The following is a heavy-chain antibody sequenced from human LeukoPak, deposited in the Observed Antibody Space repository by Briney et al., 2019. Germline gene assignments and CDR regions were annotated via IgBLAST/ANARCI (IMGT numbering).Heavy chain of an antibody. CDR3: AELGITMIGGV. V-gene: IGHV3-23*01. CDR2: ITGRGEST. J-gene: IGHJ6*04. Sequence: GGSLRLSCAASGFTFSSYGMNWVRQAPGKGLEWVSGITGRGESTYYADSVKGRFTISRDNAKNSLYLQMNSLRAEDTAVYYCAELGITMIGGVWGKGTTVTISS. D-gene: IGHD3-10*02. CDR1: GFTFSSYG.